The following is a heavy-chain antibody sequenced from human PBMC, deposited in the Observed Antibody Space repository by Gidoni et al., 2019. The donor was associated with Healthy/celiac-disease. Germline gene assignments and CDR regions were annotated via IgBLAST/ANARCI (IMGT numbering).Heavy chain of an antibody. CDR3: ARGEYGGVYDSSGFFDY. Sequence: QVQLVQSGAEVKKPGSSVKVACKASGGPFSSYAISWVRQAPGQGLEWMGGIIPIFGTANYAQKFQGRVTITADESTSTAYMELSSLRSEDTAVYYCARGEYGGVYDSSGFFDYWGQGTLVTVSS. V-gene: IGHV1-69*01. CDR2: IIPIFGTA. J-gene: IGHJ4*02. D-gene: IGHD3-22*01. CDR1: GGPFSSYA.